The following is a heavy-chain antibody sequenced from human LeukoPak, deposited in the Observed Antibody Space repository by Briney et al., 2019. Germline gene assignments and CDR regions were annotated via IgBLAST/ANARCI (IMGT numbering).Heavy chain of an antibody. CDR2: ISSSSSTM. CDR3: ARADY. Sequence: GGSLRLSCAASGFSFSSSDTNWVRQAPGKGLEWVSYISSSSSTMYYADSVKGRFTISRDNAKNSLYLQMNSLRAEDTAVYYCARADYWGQGTLVTVSS. CDR1: GFSFSSSD. V-gene: IGHV3-48*03. J-gene: IGHJ4*02.